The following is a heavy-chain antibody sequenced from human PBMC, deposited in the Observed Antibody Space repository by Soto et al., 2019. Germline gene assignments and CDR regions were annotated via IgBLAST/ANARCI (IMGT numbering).Heavy chain of an antibody. J-gene: IGHJ3*02. CDR1: GFTFSSYS. CDR3: ARDRYSSSWYGDAFDI. Sequence: GGSLRLSCAASGFTFSSYSMNWVRQAPGKGLEWVSYISSSSSTIYYADSVKGRFTISRDNAKNSLYLQMNSLRDEDTAVYYCARDRYSSSWYGDAFDIWGQGTMVTVSS. D-gene: IGHD6-13*01. CDR2: ISSSSSTI. V-gene: IGHV3-48*02.